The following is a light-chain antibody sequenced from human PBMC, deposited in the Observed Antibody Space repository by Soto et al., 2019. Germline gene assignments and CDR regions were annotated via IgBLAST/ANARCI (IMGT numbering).Light chain of an antibody. Sequence: QSVLTQPASVSGSPGQSITISCTGTSSDVGGYNYVSWYQQHPGKAPKLMIYDVSNRPSGVSNRFSGSKSGNTASLTISGLQAEDAADYYCSSYTSRSTLYVVFGGGTKLTVL. CDR2: DVS. V-gene: IGLV2-14*01. J-gene: IGLJ2*01. CDR1: SSDVGGYNY. CDR3: SSYTSRSTLYVV.